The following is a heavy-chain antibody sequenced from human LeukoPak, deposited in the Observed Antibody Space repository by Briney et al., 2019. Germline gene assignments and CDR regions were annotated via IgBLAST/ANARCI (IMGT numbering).Heavy chain of an antibody. CDR1: GGSISSNNYY. Sequence: SETLSLTCTVSGGSISSNNYYWGWIRQPPGKGLEWIGEVHLSGASNYNPSLKSRVSMSIDNSKNQLSLKLTSVTAADTAIYYCARESGAFCPFGFWGQGTLVTVSS. CDR3: ARESGAFCPFGF. J-gene: IGHJ4*02. CDR2: VHLSGAS. D-gene: IGHD1-26*01. V-gene: IGHV4-39*07.